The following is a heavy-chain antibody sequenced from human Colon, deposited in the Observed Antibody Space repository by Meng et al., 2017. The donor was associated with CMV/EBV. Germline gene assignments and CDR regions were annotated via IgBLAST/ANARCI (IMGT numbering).Heavy chain of an antibody. D-gene: IGHD3-16*02. CDR3: ARGGGFIRGLIANFDN. CDR2: INDFGTI. J-gene: IGHJ4*02. V-gene: IGHV4-34*01. Sequence: GSLRLSCGLSGGSLRNYHWSWIRQSPGKGLDWIGVINDFGTINYNPSVRSRVTISVDKAKNQFSLKLISVTAADTAVYYRARGGGFIRGLIANFDNWGQGTLVTVSS. CDR1: GGSLRNYH.